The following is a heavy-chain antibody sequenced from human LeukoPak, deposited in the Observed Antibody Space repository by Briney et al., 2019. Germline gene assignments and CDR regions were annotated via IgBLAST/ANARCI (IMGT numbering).Heavy chain of an antibody. V-gene: IGHV4-59*01. Sequence: SETLSLTCTVSGGSLSTYNWSWIRQPPGKGLEWLGYIYYSGSANYNPSLKSRVTMSVDTSKNQFSLKLTSVTAADTAVYYCARTFDILSGLDAFDIWGQGTMVTVSS. J-gene: IGHJ3*02. CDR1: GGSLSTYN. D-gene: IGHD3-9*01. CDR2: IYYSGSA. CDR3: ARTFDILSGLDAFDI.